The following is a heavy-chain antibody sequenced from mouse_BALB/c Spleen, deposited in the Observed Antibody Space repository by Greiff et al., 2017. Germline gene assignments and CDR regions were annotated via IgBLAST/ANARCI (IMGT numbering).Heavy chain of an antibody. Sequence: EVKLVESGGGLVQPKGSLKLSCAASGFTFNTYAMHWVCQAPGKGLEWVARIRSKSNNYATYYADSVKDRFTISRDDSQSMLYLQMNNLKTEDTAMYYCVREGYDYDFDYWGQGTTLTVSS. CDR3: VREGYDYDFDY. V-gene: IGHV10-3*03. D-gene: IGHD2-4*01. CDR1: GFTFNTYA. CDR2: IRSKSNNYAT. J-gene: IGHJ2*01.